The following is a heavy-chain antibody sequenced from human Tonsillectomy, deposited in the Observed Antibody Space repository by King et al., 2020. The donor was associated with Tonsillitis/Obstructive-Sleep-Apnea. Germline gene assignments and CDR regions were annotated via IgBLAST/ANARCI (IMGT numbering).Heavy chain of an antibody. CDR3: ATTLRTGCFDH. J-gene: IGHJ4*02. V-gene: IGHV3-66*01. Sequence: VQLVESGGGLVQPGGSLRLSCAASGFTVSNNFMTWVRQAPGKGLEWVSSIYSGGTTYYADSVKGRFTISRDNSKNTLSLQMNSLRAEDTALYYCATTLRTGCFDHWGQGTLVIVSS. CDR2: IYSGGTT. CDR1: GFTVSNNF. D-gene: IGHD1-14*01.